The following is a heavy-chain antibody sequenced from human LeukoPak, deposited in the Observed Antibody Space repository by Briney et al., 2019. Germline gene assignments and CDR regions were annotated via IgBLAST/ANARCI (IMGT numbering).Heavy chain of an antibody. D-gene: IGHD2-15*01. CDR3: ATRYCSGGSCFYDAFDI. J-gene: IGHJ3*02. Sequence: ASVKVSCKVSGYTLTALSMHWVRQAPGKGLEWMGGFDPEDGETIYAQKFQGRVTMTEDTSTDTAYMELSSLRSEDTAVYYCATRYCSGGSCFYDAFDIWGQGTMVTVSS. CDR1: GYTLTALS. CDR2: FDPEDGET. V-gene: IGHV1-24*01.